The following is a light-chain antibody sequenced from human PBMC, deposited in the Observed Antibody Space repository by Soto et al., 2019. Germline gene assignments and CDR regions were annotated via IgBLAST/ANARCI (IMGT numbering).Light chain of an antibody. CDR3: SLYTSENAYV. CDR2: EVS. J-gene: IGLJ1*01. CDR1: IAYFVGYNR. Sequence: QSVLTHPPSVSWSPGHSFTISFTGTIAYFVGYNRVSWYQQPPGTAHKLMIYEVSKRPSGVPDRFSGSKSGKTASLTISGIQAADEADYYCSLYTSENAYVFGTGTKVTVL. V-gene: IGLV2-18*01.